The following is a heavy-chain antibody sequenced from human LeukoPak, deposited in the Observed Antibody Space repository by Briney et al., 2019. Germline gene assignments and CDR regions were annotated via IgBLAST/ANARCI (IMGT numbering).Heavy chain of an antibody. CDR3: TSHRSATSPLDY. CDR1: GYGFTSYW. J-gene: IGHJ4*02. V-gene: IGHV5-51*01. D-gene: IGHD5-12*01. Sequence: GESLQISFKGSGYGFTSYWIGWGRRMPGKGLEWMGIIYPGDSDTRYSPSFQGQVTISADKCIRTAYLEWSSLRASDSAMYYGTSHRSATSPLDYWGQGTLVTVSS. CDR2: IYPGDSDT.